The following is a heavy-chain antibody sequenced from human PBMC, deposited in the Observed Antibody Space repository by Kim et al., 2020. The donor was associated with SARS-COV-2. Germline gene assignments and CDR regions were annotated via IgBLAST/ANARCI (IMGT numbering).Heavy chain of an antibody. CDR3: VRSVDSREAVPHFDL. CDR1: GFSLGISG. V-gene: IGHV3-30*03. Sequence: GGSLRLSCAASGFSLGISGMHWVRQTPGKGLQWVAVISYDGLRTFYGDSVKGRFTISRDNLKNTLFLQMHRLTTEDTAVYHCVRSVDSREAVPHFDLWGQGTLVTVSS. J-gene: IGHJ4*02. D-gene: IGHD3-22*01. CDR2: ISYDGLRT.